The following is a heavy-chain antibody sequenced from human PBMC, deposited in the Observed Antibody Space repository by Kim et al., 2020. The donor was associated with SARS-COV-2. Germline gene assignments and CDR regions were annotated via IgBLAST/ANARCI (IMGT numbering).Heavy chain of an antibody. V-gene: IGHV3-23*01. CDR1: GFTFSSYA. CDR3: ATQYSSGWSQVYYFDY. D-gene: IGHD6-19*01. J-gene: IGHJ4*02. CDR2: ISGSGGST. Sequence: GGSLRLSCAASGFTFSSYAMSWVRQAPGKGLEWVSAISGSGGSTYYADSVKGRFTISRDNSKNTLYLQMNSLRAEDTAVYYCATQYSSGWSQVYYFDYWGQGTLVTVSS.